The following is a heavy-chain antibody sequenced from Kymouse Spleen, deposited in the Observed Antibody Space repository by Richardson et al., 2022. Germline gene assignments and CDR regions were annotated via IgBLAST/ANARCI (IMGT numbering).Heavy chain of an antibody. CDR1: GGSFSGYY. CDR2: INHSGST. CDR3: AREVVVPAADYYYYYGMDV. J-gene: IGHJ6*02. D-gene: IGHD2-2*02. V-gene: IGHV4-34*01. Sequence: QVQLQQWGAGLLKPSETLSLTCAVYGGSFSGYYWSWIRQPPGKGLEWIGEINHSGSTNYNPSLKSRVTISVDTSKNQFSLKLSSVTAADTAVYYCAREVVVPAADYYYYYGMDVWGQGTTVTVSS.